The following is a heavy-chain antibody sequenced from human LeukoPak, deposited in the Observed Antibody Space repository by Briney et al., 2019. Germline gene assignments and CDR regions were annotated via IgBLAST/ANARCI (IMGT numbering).Heavy chain of an antibody. D-gene: IGHD3-9*01. V-gene: IGHV4-61*08. CDR3: ARTPARYFDWSVFDY. CDR2: IYYSGST. CDR1: GDSVNSGGYY. J-gene: IGHJ4*02. Sequence: PSETLSLTCTVSGDSVNSGGYYWSWIRQPPGKGLEWIGYIYYSGSTNYNPSLKSRVTISVDTSKNQFSLKLSSVTAADTAVYYCARTPARYFDWSVFDYWGQGTLVTVSS.